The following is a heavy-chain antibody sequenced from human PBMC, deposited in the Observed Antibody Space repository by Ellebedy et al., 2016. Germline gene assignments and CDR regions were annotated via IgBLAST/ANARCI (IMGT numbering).Heavy chain of an antibody. CDR1: GGSISSSSYY. J-gene: IGHJ4*02. CDR3: ARHGVVGATTSSYYFDY. CDR2: IYYSGST. V-gene: IGHV4-39*01. Sequence: SETLSLXXTVSGGSISSSSYYWGWIRQPPGKGLEWIGSIYYSGSTYYNPSLKSRVTISVDTSKNQFSLKLSSVTAADTAVYYCARHGVVGATTSSYYFDYWGQGTLVTVSS. D-gene: IGHD1-26*01.